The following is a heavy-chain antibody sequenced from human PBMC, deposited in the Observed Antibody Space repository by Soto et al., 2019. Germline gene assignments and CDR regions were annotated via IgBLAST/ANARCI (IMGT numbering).Heavy chain of an antibody. D-gene: IGHD3-16*02. Sequence: GGSLRLSCAASGFTFSSYWMSWVRQAPGKGLEWVANIKQDGSEKYYVDSVKGRFTISRDNAKNSLYLQMNSLRAEETAVYYCAREGWVYDYIWGSYLRPMDYWGQGTLVTVSS. J-gene: IGHJ4*02. CDR3: AREGWVYDYIWGSYLRPMDY. CDR2: IKQDGSEK. V-gene: IGHV3-7*01. CDR1: GFTFSSYW.